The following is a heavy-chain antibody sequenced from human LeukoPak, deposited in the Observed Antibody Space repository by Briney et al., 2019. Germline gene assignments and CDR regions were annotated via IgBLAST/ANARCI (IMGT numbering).Heavy chain of an antibody. D-gene: IGHD5/OR15-5a*01. V-gene: IGHV4-4*07. CDR2: IYTSGYT. CDR3: ARANRVSLYYFDY. J-gene: IGHJ4*02. CDR1: GDSLSTSY. Sequence: SEPLSLTCTASGDSLSTSYWSWVRQPAGKGLEWIGRIYTSGYTNYNPSLKSRVTISVDTSKNQFSLKLSSVTAADTAVYYCARANRVSLYYFDYWGQGTLVTVSS.